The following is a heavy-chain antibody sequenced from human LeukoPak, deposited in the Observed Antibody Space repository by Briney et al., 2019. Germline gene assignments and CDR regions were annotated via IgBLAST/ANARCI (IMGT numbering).Heavy chain of an antibody. D-gene: IGHD5-12*01. CDR2: IYHSGSP. V-gene: IGHV4-4*02. J-gene: IGHJ6*02. CDR1: GGSISSNNW. Sequence: SGTLSLTCAVSGGSISSNNWWGWVRQPPGKGLEWTGEIYHSGSPNYNPSLKSRVTISVDKSRNHFSLKLSSVTAADTAVYYCASAVVATLGGMDVWGQGTTVTVSS. CDR3: ASAVVATLGGMDV.